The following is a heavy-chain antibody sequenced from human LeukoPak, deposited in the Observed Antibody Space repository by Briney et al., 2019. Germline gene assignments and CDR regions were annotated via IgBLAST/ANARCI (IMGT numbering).Heavy chain of an antibody. CDR1: GYTFTGYY. CDR3: ARLTSAASEVYFDY. Sequence: GASVKVSCKASGYTFTGYYMHWVRQAPGQGLEWMGWINPNSGGTNYAQKFQGRVTMTRDTSISTAYMELSRLRSDDTAVYYCARLTSAASEVYFDYWGQGTLVTVSS. D-gene: IGHD6-13*01. CDR2: INPNSGGT. J-gene: IGHJ4*02. V-gene: IGHV1-2*02.